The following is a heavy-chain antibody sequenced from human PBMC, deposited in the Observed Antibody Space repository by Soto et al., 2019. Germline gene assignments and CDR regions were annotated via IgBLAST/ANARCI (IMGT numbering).Heavy chain of an antibody. CDR1: CGSVTSGSYY. Sequence: SETLSLTCTVSCGSVTSGSYYWSWIRQPPGKGLEWIGYIYYSGSTNYNPSLKSRVTISVDTSKNQFSLKLSSVTAADTAVYYCARYKSNYYYGMDVWGQGTTVTVPS. V-gene: IGHV4-61*01. CDR2: IYYSGST. CDR3: ARYKSNYYYGMDV. J-gene: IGHJ6*02. D-gene: IGHD1-20*01.